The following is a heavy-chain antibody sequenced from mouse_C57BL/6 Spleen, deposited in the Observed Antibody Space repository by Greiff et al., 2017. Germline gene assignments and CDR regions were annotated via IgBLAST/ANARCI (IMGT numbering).Heavy chain of an antibody. D-gene: IGHD3-2*01. J-gene: IGHJ1*03. CDR2: ISNGGGST. CDR1: GFTFSDYY. Sequence: EVKLVESGGGLVQPGGSLKLSCAASGFTFSDYYMYWVRQTPEKRLEWVAYISNGGGSTYYPDTVKGRFTISRDNAKNTLYLQRSRLKSEDTAMYYCARHEDKGYFDVWGTGTTVTVSS. CDR3: ARHEDKGYFDV. V-gene: IGHV5-12*01.